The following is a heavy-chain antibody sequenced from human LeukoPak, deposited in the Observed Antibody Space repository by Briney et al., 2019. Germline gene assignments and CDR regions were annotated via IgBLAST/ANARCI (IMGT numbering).Heavy chain of an antibody. V-gene: IGHV1-2*02. CDR1: GYTFTGYY. Sequence: ASVKVSCKASGYTFTGYYMHWVRQAPGQGLEWMGWINPNSGGTNYAQKFQGRVTMTRDTSISTAYMELSRLRSDDTAVYYCARVCLLAAAGSDWGQGTLVTVSS. CDR2: INPNSGGT. CDR3: ARVCLLAAAGSD. D-gene: IGHD6-13*01. J-gene: IGHJ4*02.